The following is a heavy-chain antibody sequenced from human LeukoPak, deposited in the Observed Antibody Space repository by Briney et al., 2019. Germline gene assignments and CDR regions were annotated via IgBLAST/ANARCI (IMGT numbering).Heavy chain of an antibody. D-gene: IGHD2/OR15-2a*01. J-gene: IGHJ4*02. Sequence: PSETLSLTCAVYGGSFSGYYWSWNRQPPGKGLEWIGEVNHSGSTNYNPSLKSRVTISVDTSKNQFSQKLSSVTAADTALYYCSRGKSGNSQPTLDYWGQGTLVTVSS. CDR1: GGSFSGYY. CDR2: VNHSGST. V-gene: IGHV4-34*01. CDR3: SRGKSGNSQPTLDY.